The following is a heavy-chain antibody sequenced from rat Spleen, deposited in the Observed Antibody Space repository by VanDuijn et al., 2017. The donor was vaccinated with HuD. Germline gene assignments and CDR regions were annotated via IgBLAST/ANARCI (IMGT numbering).Heavy chain of an antibody. Sequence: QVQLKESGPGLVQPSQTLSLTCTVSGLSLTSNSVSWIRQPPGKGLEWMGVIWDNGGTDYASSLKSRLSISRDTSRDQFFLKMSSLQIEDTAMYFCASGIHDFWGQGVMVTVSS. CDR1: GLSLTSNS. CDR3: ASGIHDF. CDR2: IWDNGGT. D-gene: IGHD1-4*01. J-gene: IGHJ2*01. V-gene: IGHV2-47*01.